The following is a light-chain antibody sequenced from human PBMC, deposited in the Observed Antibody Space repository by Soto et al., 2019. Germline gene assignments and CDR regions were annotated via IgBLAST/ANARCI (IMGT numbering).Light chain of an antibody. CDR1: SGHSNYA. CDR3: KTWGSGIVV. CDR2: LNSDGSH. V-gene: IGLV4-69*01. Sequence: QPVLTQSPSASASLGASVKLTCTLSSGHSNYAIAWHQQQSEKGPRYLMKLNSDGSHSKGDGIPDRFSGSSSGAERYLTVSSRQSEDEADYYCKTWGSGIVVLGGGTKLTVL. J-gene: IGLJ2*01.